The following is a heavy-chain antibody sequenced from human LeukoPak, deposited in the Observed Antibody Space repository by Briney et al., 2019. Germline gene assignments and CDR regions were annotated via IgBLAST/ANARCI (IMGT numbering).Heavy chain of an antibody. CDR2: IYSGGTT. V-gene: IGHV3-53*01. CDR3: AGGTDFWSGYSFDS. CDR1: GFTFSNYW. Sequence: GGSLRLSCVASGFTFSNYWMHWVRQVPGKGPEWVSLIYSGGTTEYADSVKGRFSISRDISKNTLSLQLSSLRAEDTAVYYCAGGTDFWSGYSFDSWGQGTLVTVSS. D-gene: IGHD3-3*01. J-gene: IGHJ4*02.